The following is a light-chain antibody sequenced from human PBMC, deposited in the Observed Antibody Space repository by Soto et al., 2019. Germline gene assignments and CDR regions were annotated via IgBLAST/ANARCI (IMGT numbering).Light chain of an antibody. CDR1: SSDVGGYNY. J-gene: IGLJ1*01. Sequence: LTQPASVSGSPGQSITISCTGTSSDVGGYNYVSWYQQHPGKAPKLMIYEVNNRPSGVSNRFSGSKSGNTASLTISGLQAEDEADYYCSSYTSNSPYVFGTGTKVTVL. CDR2: EVN. V-gene: IGLV2-14*01. CDR3: SSYTSNSPYV.